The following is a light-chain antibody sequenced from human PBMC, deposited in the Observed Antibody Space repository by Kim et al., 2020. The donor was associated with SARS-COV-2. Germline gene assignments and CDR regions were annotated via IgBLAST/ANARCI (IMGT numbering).Light chain of an antibody. CDR1: QSVSSIF. V-gene: IGKV3-20*01. J-gene: IGKJ4*01. CDR3: QQYSRSPLT. CDR2: GGS. Sequence: SPGERATLSCRPSQSVSSIFLAWYQQKSGRAPRLLIYGGSNRVTGTPDRFSGSGSGTDFTLTISRLEPEDFAVYYCQQYSRSPLTFGGGTKVDIK.